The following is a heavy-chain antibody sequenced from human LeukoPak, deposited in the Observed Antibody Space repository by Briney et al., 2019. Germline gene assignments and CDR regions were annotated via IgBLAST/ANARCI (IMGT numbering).Heavy chain of an antibody. CDR2: INPTGGST. CDR3: ARDLGVVSPLVSDYFDY. J-gene: IGHJ4*02. D-gene: IGHD2-2*01. V-gene: IGHV1-46*01. CDR1: GYTFTRYP. Sequence: ASVKVSCKASGYTFTRYPMHWVRQAPGQGLEWMGIINPTGGSTSYAQKFQGRVTMTRDTSTSTVYMELSSLKSEDTAVYYCARDLGVVSPLVSDYFDYWGQGTLVTVSS.